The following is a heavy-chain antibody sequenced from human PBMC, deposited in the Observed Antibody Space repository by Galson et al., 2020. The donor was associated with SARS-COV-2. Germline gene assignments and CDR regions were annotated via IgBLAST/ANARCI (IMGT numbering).Heavy chain of an antibody. Sequence: GGSMRLSCTASGFTFGDYAMSWFRQAPGKGLEWVGFIRSKAYGGTTEYAASVKGRFTISRDDSKSIAYLQMNSLKTEDTAVYYCTSGESGYYFPNFDYWGQGTLVTVSS. CDR2: IRSKAYGGTT. D-gene: IGHD3-22*01. V-gene: IGHV3-49*03. CDR3: TSGESGYYFPNFDY. CDR1: GFTFGDYA. J-gene: IGHJ4*02.